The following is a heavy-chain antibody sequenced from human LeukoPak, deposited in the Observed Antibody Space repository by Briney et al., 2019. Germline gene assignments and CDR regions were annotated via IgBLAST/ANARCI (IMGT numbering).Heavy chain of an antibody. Sequence: PGGSLRLSCAASGFTFGSYAMSWVRQAPGKGLEWVSAISGSGGSTYYADSVKGRFTISRDNSKNTLYLQMNSLRAEDTAVYYCAKDKVSSGWYSSWYYYYGMDVWGQGTTVTVSS. V-gene: IGHV3-23*01. J-gene: IGHJ6*02. D-gene: IGHD6-19*01. CDR2: ISGSGGST. CDR1: GFTFGSYA. CDR3: AKDKVSSGWYSSWYYYYGMDV.